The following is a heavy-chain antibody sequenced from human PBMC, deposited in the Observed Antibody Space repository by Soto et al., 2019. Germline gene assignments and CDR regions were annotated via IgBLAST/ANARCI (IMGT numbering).Heavy chain of an antibody. CDR3: SREGRLLWFGELTDY. CDR1: GFTVGNAW. D-gene: IGHD3-10*01. CDR2: IKSKTNGGTT. Sequence: EVQLVESGGGLVKPGGSLRLSCAASGFTVGNAWMSWVRQAPGKGLEWVGRIKSKTNGGTTDYPAPVTGRFAIARDDSKNTLYLQMNSVKTEDTAVYYCSREGRLLWFGELTDYWGQGTLVTVSS. V-gene: IGHV3-15*01. J-gene: IGHJ4*02.